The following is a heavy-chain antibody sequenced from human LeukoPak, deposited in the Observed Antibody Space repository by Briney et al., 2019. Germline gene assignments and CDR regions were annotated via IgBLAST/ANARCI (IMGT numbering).Heavy chain of an antibody. CDR2: ITNKGYNSTN. CDR3: VRRYSSAWGSPLDY. V-gene: IGHV3-72*01. Sequence: GGSLRLSCAASGFTFSTHYMDWVRQAPGKGLEWVGLITNKGYNSTNAYGATVQGRFTISRDDSKYSLYLEMNRLKTEDTAIYYCVRRYSSAWGSPLDYWGQGTLVTASS. CDR1: GFTFSTHY. D-gene: IGHD3-10*01. J-gene: IGHJ4*02.